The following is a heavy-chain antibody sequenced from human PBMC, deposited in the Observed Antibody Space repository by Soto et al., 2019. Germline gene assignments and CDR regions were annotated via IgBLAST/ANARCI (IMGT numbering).Heavy chain of an antibody. CDR2: IFPGDSDI. CDR1: GYSFTTYW. V-gene: IGHV5-51*01. Sequence: RESLKISCKGSGYSFTTYWIGWVRQMPEKGLEWMGIIFPGDSDIRYSPSFQGQVTISADESISTAYLQWSSLKASDTAMYYCARCCGPQGQNGNDYFDYWGQGTLVTVSS. CDR3: ARCCGPQGQNGNDYFDY. J-gene: IGHJ4*02. D-gene: IGHD5-12*01.